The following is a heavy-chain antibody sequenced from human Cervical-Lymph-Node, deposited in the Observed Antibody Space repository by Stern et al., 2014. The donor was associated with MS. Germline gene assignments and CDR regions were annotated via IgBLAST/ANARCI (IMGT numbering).Heavy chain of an antibody. V-gene: IGHV1-46*03. CDR1: GYTFTSYY. Sequence: QLVQSGAEVKKPGASVQVSCKASGYTFTSYYMHWVRQGPGQGLEWMGIINPRGGSTSYAQRFQGRVTMTRATYTGTVYLQPSSLRSEDTAVYYCARGNYDSSGDWGQGTLVTVSS. D-gene: IGHD3-22*01. J-gene: IGHJ4*02. CDR2: INPRGGST. CDR3: ARGNYDSSGD.